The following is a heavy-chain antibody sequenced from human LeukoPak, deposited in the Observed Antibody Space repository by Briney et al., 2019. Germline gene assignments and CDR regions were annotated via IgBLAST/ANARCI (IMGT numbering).Heavy chain of an antibody. V-gene: IGHV3-7*05. Sequence: PGGSLRLSCAASGFTFSGYWMTWVRQAPRKGLEWVANIKRDGSQKNYVDSVKGRFTISRDNPKNSLYLQMNSLRAEDTAIYYCAKGGWLEYWGQGTLVTVSS. D-gene: IGHD6-19*01. CDR1: GFTFSGYW. CDR3: AKGGWLEY. J-gene: IGHJ4*02. CDR2: IKRDGSQK.